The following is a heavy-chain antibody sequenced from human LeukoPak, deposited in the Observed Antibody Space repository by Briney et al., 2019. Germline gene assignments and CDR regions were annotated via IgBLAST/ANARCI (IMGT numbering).Heavy chain of an antibody. CDR1: GFTFSDYD. D-gene: IGHD6-13*01. CDR2: ISSSGSTI. J-gene: IGHJ4*02. CDR3: ARVGIAAVVEYFDY. V-gene: IGHV3-11*01. Sequence: GGSLRLSCAASGFTFSDYDMSWIRQAPGKGLEWVSYISSSGSTIYYADSVKGRFTISRDKAKNSLYMQMNSLRAEDTAVYYCARVGIAAVVEYFDYWGQGTLVTVSS.